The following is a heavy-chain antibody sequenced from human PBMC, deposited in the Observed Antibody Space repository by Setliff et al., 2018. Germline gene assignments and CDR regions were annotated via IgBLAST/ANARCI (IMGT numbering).Heavy chain of an antibody. D-gene: IGHD3-10*01. J-gene: IGHJ6*03. CDR2: ISWNSGSI. CDR3: ARGAKRYYYYYMGV. V-gene: IGHV3-9*01. Sequence: SLRLSCAASGFTFDDYAMHWVRQAPGKGLEWVSGISWNSGSIDYADSVKGRFTISRDNAKNSLYLQMNSLRAEDTALYYCARGAKRYYYYYMGVWGKGTTVTVSS. CDR1: GFTFDDYA.